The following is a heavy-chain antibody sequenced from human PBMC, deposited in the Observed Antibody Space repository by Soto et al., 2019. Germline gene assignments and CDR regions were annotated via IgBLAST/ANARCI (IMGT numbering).Heavy chain of an antibody. Sequence: GGSLRLSCAASGFTFSDYYMSWIRQAPGKGLEWVSYISSSGSTIYYADSVKGRFTISRDNAKNSLYLQMNSLRAEDTAVYYCALSNPQPYFDYWGQGTLVTVSS. CDR3: ALSNPQPYFDY. CDR2: ISSSGSTI. V-gene: IGHV3-11*01. CDR1: GFTFSDYY. D-gene: IGHD4-4*01. J-gene: IGHJ4*02.